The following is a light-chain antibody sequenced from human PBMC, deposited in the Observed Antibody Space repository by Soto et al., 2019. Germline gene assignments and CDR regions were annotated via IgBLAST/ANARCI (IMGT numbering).Light chain of an antibody. J-gene: IGKJ5*01. CDR1: QSVSSY. Sequence: EMVLTQSRATLSLSPGERATLSCRASQSVSSYLAWYQQKPGQAPRLLIYDASNRATGIPARFSGSGSGTDFTLTISSLEPEDFAVYYCQQRSNWPSFGQGTRLEIK. CDR2: DAS. V-gene: IGKV3-11*01. CDR3: QQRSNWPS.